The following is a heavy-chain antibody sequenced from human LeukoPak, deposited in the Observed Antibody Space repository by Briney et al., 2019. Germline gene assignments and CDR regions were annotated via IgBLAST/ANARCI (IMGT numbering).Heavy chain of an antibody. V-gene: IGHV3-33*06. D-gene: IGHD3-22*01. J-gene: IGHJ4*02. CDR3: AKDYYYDSSGYYFDY. Sequence: QPGGSLRLPCAASGFTFSSYGMHWVRQAPGKGLEWVAVIWYDGSNKYYADSVKGRFTISRDNSKNTLYLQMNSLRAEDTAVYYCAKDYYYDSSGYYFDYWGQGTLVTVSS. CDR2: IWYDGSNK. CDR1: GFTFSSYG.